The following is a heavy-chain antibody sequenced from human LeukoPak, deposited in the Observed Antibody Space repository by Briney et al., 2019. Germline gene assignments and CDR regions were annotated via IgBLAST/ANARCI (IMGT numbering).Heavy chain of an antibody. J-gene: IGHJ4*02. CDR3: ARGVSAYYDFWSGYSAPYFDY. V-gene: IGHV1-46*03. D-gene: IGHD3-3*01. CDR2: INPSGGST. CDR1: GYTFTSYY. Sequence: ASVKVSCKASGYTFTSYYMHWVRQAPGQGLEWMGIINPSGGSTSYAQKFQGRVTVTRDTSTSTVYMELSSLRSEDTAVYYCARGVSAYYDFWSGYSAPYFDYWGQGTLVTVSS.